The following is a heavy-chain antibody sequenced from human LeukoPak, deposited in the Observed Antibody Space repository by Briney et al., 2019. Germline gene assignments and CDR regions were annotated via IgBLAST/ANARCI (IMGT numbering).Heavy chain of an antibody. D-gene: IGHD3-3*01. CDR3: ARETGGDITVFGVAPSWFDP. CDR1: GGSISSGGYY. CDR2: IYYSGST. V-gene: IGHV4-31*03. J-gene: IGHJ5*02. Sequence: KPSQTLSLTCTVSGGSISSGGYYWSWIRQHPGKGLEWIGYIYYSGSTYYNPSLKSRVTISVDTSKNQFSLKLSPVTAADTAVYYCARETGGDITVFGVAPSWFDPWGQGTLVTVSS.